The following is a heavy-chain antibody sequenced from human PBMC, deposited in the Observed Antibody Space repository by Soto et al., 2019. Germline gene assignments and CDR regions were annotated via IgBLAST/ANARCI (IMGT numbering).Heavy chain of an antibody. J-gene: IGHJ6*02. D-gene: IGHD2-8*01. CDR1: GYTFTSYG. Sequence: QVQLVQSGAEVKNSGASVKVSCKASGYTFTSYGFSWVRQAPGQGLEWMGWISASNGNTNYAQKLQGRVTITADKSTSTAYMELSSLRSEDTAVYYCARATGYCTNGVCYSYYYYGMDVWGQGTTVTVSS. V-gene: IGHV1-18*01. CDR3: ARATGYCTNGVCYSYYYYGMDV. CDR2: ISASNGNT.